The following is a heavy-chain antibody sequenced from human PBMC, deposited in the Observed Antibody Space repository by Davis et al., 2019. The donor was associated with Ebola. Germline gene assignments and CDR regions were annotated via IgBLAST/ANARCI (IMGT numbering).Heavy chain of an antibody. CDR1: GGSISSHY. D-gene: IGHD3-22*01. CDR3: ARGGDSSGIVADNWFDP. V-gene: IGHV4-59*08. CDR2: IHYNGGT. Sequence: SETLSLTCTVSGGSISSHYWGWIRQPPGKGLEWIATIHYNGGTFYNPSLKSRVTISVETSKNQFSLKLSSVTAADTAVYYCARGGDSSGIVADNWFDPWGQGTLVTVSS. J-gene: IGHJ5*02.